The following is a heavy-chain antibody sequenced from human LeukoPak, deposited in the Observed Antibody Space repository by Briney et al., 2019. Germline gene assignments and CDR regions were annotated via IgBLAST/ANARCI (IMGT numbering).Heavy chain of an antibody. Sequence: SETLSLTCTVSGGSISSYYWSWIRQTPGKGLEWIGYIYYSGSTNYNPSLKSRVTISVDTSKNQFSLKLSSVTAADTAVYYCARARGKFGDFDYWGQGTLVTVSS. CDR3: ARARGKFGDFDY. J-gene: IGHJ4*02. CDR1: GGSISSYY. V-gene: IGHV4-59*01. D-gene: IGHD3-10*01. CDR2: IYYSGST.